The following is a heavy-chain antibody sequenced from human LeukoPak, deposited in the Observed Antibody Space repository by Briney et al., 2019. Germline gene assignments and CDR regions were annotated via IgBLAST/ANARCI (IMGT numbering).Heavy chain of an antibody. V-gene: IGHV4-59*08. CDR1: GGSISSYQ. CDR2: ISYSEIT. CDR3: ARYYYSSGTYYDVRHFDC. Sequence: SETLSLTCNVSGGSISSYQWSWIRQPPGKGLEWIGYISYSEITNYNPSLKSRVAMSLDTSKNQFSLKLSSVTAADTAVYYCARYYYSSGTYYDVRHFDCWGQGTLVTVSS. J-gene: IGHJ4*02. D-gene: IGHD3-10*01.